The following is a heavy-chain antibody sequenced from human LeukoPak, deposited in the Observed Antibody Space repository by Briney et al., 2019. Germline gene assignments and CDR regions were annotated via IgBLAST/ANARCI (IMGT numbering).Heavy chain of an antibody. D-gene: IGHD2-15*01. V-gene: IGHV3-48*01. CDR3: ARVSQTPGGRGYFDY. Sequence: GGSLRLSCAASGYTFSSYSMNWVRQAPGKGLEWVSYISSSSSTIYYADSVKGRFTISRDNAKNSLYLQMNSLRAEDTAVYYCARVSQTPGGRGYFDYWGQGTLVTVSS. J-gene: IGHJ4*02. CDR2: ISSSSSTI. CDR1: GYTFSSYS.